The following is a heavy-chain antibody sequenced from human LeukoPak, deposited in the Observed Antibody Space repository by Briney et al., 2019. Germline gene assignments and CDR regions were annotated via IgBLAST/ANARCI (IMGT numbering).Heavy chain of an antibody. V-gene: IGHV3-72*01. D-gene: IGHD6-19*01. Sequence: GGSLRLSCAASGFTFSDHYMDWVRQAPGKGLEWVGRTRNKANSYTTEYAASVKGRFTISRDDSKNSLYLQMNSLKTEDTAVYYCARVRESSGFYFDYWGQGTLVTVSS. CDR1: GFTFSDHY. CDR3: ARVRESSGFYFDY. CDR2: TRNKANSYTT. J-gene: IGHJ4*02.